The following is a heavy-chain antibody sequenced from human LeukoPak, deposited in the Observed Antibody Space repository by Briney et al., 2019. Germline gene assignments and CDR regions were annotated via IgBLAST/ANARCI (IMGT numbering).Heavy chain of an antibody. CDR3: ARARYYYDRSGYYYRYFFDY. V-gene: IGHV3-53*01. D-gene: IGHD3-22*01. Sequence: GGSLRLPCAASGFTVSSNYMSWVRQAPGKGLEWVSVIYSGGSIYYADSVRGRFIISRDNSKNTLYLQMDSLRAEDTAIYCCARARYYYDRSGYYYRYFFDYWGQGTLVTVSS. J-gene: IGHJ4*02. CDR1: GFTVSSNY. CDR2: IYSGGSI.